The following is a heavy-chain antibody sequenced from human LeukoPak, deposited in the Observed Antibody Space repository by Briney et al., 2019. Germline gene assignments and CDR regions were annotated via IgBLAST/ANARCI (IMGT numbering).Heavy chain of an antibody. CDR3: ARAARRLYSYGGSYFDY. J-gene: IGHJ4*02. CDR1: AGSFSGYY. Sequence: PSETLSLTCAVYAGSFSGYYWSWVRQHPGKGLGWIGEINHSGSTNNNTSLKSRVTISVDTSKNQFSLKLSSVTAADTAVYYCARAARRLYSYGGSYFDYWGQGTLVTVSS. CDR2: INHSGST. V-gene: IGHV4-34*01. D-gene: IGHD5-18*01.